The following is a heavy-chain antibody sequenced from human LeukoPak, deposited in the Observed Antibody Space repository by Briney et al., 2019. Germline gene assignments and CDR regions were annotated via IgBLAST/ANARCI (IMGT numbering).Heavy chain of an antibody. D-gene: IGHD2-2*01. V-gene: IGHV1-18*04. CDR1: GYTFTSYG. Sequence: GASVKVSCKASGYTFTSYGISWVRQAPGQGLEWMGWISAYNGNTNYAQKLQGRVTMTTDTSTSTAYMELRSLRSDDTAVYYCARDAREYCSSTSCPVAAFDIWGQGTMVTVSS. CDR3: ARDAREYCSSTSCPVAAFDI. J-gene: IGHJ3*02. CDR2: ISAYNGNT.